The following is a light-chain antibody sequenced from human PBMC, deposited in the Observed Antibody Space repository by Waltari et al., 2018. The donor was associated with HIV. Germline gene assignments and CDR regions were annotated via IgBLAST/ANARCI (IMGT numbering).Light chain of an antibody. J-gene: IGLJ1*01. CDR1: RSDIGYYNY. V-gene: IGLV2-14*03. Sequence: QSVLTQPASLSGSPGPSITISCSGFRSDIGYYNYVPCYQQYEDKVPKLIIYDVKYRPSGVSSRFSGSKSDSAAFLNISGLQTEDEAVYHCSSYTSGSTHVFGTGTVVTVL. CDR2: DVK. CDR3: SSYTSGSTHV.